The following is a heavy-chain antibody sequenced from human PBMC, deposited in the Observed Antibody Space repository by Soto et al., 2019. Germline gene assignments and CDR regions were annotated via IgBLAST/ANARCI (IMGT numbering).Heavy chain of an antibody. J-gene: IGHJ6*02. V-gene: IGHV1-58*01. Sequence: SVKVSCKASGFTFTSSAVQWVRQARGQRLEWIGWIVVGSGNTNYAQKFQERVTITRDMSTSTAYMELSSLRSEDTAVYYCAADPRLDDLSSGYHIQRSGYYGMDVWGQGTTVTVSS. CDR3: AADPRLDDLSSGYHIQRSGYYGMDV. CDR1: GFTFTSSA. D-gene: IGHD3-3*01. CDR2: IVVGSGNT.